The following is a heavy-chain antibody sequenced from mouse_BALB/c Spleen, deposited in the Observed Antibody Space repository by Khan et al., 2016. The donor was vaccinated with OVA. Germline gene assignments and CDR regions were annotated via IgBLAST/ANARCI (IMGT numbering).Heavy chain of an antibody. V-gene: IGHV5-12-2*01. CDR2: ISDGGGST. Sequence: EVELVEPGGGLVQPGGSLKLSCAASGFTFSSYTMSWVRQTPEKRLEWVAYISDGGGSTYYPDTVKGRFTISRDNAKNTLYLQMSSLKSGDTAIFYCAVHGGRRYVDYWGQGTTLTVPS. CDR1: GFTFSSYT. CDR3: AVHGGRRYVDY. J-gene: IGHJ2*01. D-gene: IGHD1-2*01.